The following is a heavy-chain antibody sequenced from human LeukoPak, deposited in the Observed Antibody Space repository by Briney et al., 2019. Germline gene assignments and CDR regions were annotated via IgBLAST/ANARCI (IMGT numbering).Heavy chain of an antibody. CDR1: GFTFSDYY. CDR2: ISSSGSTI. J-gene: IGHJ6*02. V-gene: IGHV3-11*04. D-gene: IGHD2-8*01. CDR3: ARDRIVLMVYAIPYYYYGMDV. Sequence: PGGSLRLSCAASGFTFSDYYMSWIRQAPGKGLEWVSYISSSGSTIYYADSVKGRFTISRDNAKNSLYLQMNSLRAEDTAVYYCARDRIVLMVYAIPYYYYGMDVWGQGTTVTVSS.